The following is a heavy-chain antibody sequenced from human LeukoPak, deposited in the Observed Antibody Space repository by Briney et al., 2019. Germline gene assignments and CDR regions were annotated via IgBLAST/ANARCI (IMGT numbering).Heavy chain of an antibody. CDR1: GFTFSSYS. CDR2: ISSSGSSI. Sequence: GGSLRLSCAASGFTFSSYSMNWARQAPGKGLEWVSSISSSGSSIYYADSVKGRFTISRDNTKNSLYLQMNSLRAEDTAVYYCATPYYRLSAFDIWGQGTMVTVSS. CDR3: ATPYYRLSAFDI. D-gene: IGHD3-10*01. V-gene: IGHV3-21*04. J-gene: IGHJ3*02.